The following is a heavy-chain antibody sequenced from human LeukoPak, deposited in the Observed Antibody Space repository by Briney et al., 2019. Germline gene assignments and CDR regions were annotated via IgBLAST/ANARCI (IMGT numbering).Heavy chain of an antibody. V-gene: IGHV1-69*02. D-gene: IGHD5-18*01. CDR3: ASGGYSYGVFDY. J-gene: IGHJ4*02. CDR1: GYTFTSYY. CDR2: IIPILGIA. Sequence: SVKVSCKASGYTFTSYYMHWVRQAPGQGLEWMGRIIPILGIANYAQKFQGRVTITADKSTSTAYMELSSLRSEDTAVYYCASGGYSYGVFDYWGQGTLVTVSS.